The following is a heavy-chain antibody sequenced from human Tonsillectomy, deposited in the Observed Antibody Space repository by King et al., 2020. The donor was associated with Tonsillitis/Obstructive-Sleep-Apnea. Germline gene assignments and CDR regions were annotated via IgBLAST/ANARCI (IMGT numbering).Heavy chain of an antibody. V-gene: IGHV1-18*01. D-gene: IGHD1-26*01. Sequence: VQLVESGAEVKKPGASVKVSCKASGYTFTSYGISWVRQAPGQGLEWMGWISAYNGNTNYAQKLQGRVTMTTDKSPSTAYMELRSLRSDDTAVYNCARDAAPTSLSYRHFDYWGQGTLFT. J-gene: IGHJ4*02. CDR3: ARDAAPTSLSYRHFDY. CDR2: ISAYNGNT. CDR1: GYTFTSYG.